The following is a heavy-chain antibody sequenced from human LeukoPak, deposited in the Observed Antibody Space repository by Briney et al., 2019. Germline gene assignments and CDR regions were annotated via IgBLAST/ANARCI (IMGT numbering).Heavy chain of an antibody. Sequence: PSETLSLTCAVSGYSISSGCYWGWIRQPPGKGLEWIGSIYHSGSTYNNPSLKSRVTISVDTSKNQCSPRLSSVTAADTAVYYCARARGSSTAYDAFDIWGQGTMVTVSS. D-gene: IGHD1-26*01. CDR3: ARARGSSTAYDAFDI. CDR1: GYSISSGCY. CDR2: IYHSGST. V-gene: IGHV4-38-2*01. J-gene: IGHJ3*02.